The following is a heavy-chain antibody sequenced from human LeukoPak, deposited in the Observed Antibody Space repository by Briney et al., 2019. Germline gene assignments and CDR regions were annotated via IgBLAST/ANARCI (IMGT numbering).Heavy chain of an antibody. D-gene: IGHD3-10*01. CDR3: ARGWKVRQKRGDYYYGMDV. CDR1: GGSFSGYY. J-gene: IGHJ6*02. CDR2: INHSGST. Sequence: RTSETLSLTCAVYGGSFSGYYWSWIRQPPGKGLEWIGEINHSGSTNYNPSLKSRVTISVDTSKNQFSLKLSSVTAADTAVYYCARGWKVRQKRGDYYYGMDVWGQGTTVTVSS. V-gene: IGHV4-34*01.